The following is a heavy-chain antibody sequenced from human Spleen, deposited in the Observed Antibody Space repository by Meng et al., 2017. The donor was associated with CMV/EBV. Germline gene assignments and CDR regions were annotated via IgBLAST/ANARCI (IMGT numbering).Heavy chain of an antibody. CDR1: GFTFSTYT. Sequence: GESLKISCAASGFTFSTYTMNWVRQAPGKGLEWVSVIYSGGSSTYYADSVKGRFTISRDNSKNTLYLQMNSLRAEDTAVYYCAKDHYDSSGRYSYDAFDIWGQGTMVTVSS. D-gene: IGHD3-22*01. J-gene: IGHJ3*02. CDR2: IYSGGSST. CDR3: AKDHYDSSGRYSYDAFDI. V-gene: IGHV3-23*03.